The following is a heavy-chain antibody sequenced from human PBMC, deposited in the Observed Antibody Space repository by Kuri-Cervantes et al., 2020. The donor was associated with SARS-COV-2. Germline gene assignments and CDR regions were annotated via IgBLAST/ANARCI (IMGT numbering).Heavy chain of an antibody. V-gene: IGHV3-48*03. CDR3: ARGDSSGYLYYFDY. D-gene: IGHD3-22*01. CDR1: GFTFSSYE. J-gene: IGHJ4*02. Sequence: GESLMICCAAAGFTFSSYEMNWVRQAPGKGLEWVSYISSSGSTIYYADSVKGRFTISRDNANNSLYVPMNCLRAEDTAVYYCARGDSSGYLYYFDYWGQGTLVTVSS. CDR2: ISSSGSTI.